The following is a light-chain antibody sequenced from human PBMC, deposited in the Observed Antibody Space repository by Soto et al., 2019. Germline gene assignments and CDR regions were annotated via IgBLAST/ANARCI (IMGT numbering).Light chain of an antibody. CDR1: QSVSSN. V-gene: IGKV3-15*01. Sequence: EIVMTQSPATLSVSPGERATLSCRASQSVSSNLAWYQQKPGQAPRLLIYGASTRATGIPARFSGSGSGTDLTLTSLHLQSVDFSVYYSHQNNHWPLTFGGGTKVEIK. CDR2: GAS. CDR3: HQNNHWPLT. J-gene: IGKJ4*02.